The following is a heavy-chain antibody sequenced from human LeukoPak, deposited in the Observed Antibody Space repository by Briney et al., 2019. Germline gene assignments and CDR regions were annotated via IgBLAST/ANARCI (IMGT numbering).Heavy chain of an antibody. CDR3: ARFVVVPAAIDY. Sequence: SETLSLTCTVARGSISSGAYWWTWIRQDPVKGLEWIGYIYYTGNTNYNPSLRSRVTISVDTSKNQFSLKLSSVTAADTAVYYCARFVVVPAAIDYWGQGTLVTVSS. CDR1: RGSISSGAYW. V-gene: IGHV4-30-4*08. J-gene: IGHJ4*02. CDR2: IYYTGNT. D-gene: IGHD2-2*01.